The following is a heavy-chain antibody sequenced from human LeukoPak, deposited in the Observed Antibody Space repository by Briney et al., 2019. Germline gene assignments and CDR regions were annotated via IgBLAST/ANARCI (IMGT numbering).Heavy chain of an antibody. V-gene: IGHV3-30*04. Sequence: GGSLRLSCAASGFTFSSYGMHWVRQAPGKGLEWVAVISYDGSNKDYADSVKGRFTISRDNSKNIVYLQMNSLRAEDTAVYYCAKDRSGHYTFDYWGQGTLVTVSS. CDR2: ISYDGSNK. D-gene: IGHD3-3*01. CDR3: AKDRSGHYTFDY. CDR1: GFTFSSYG. J-gene: IGHJ4*02.